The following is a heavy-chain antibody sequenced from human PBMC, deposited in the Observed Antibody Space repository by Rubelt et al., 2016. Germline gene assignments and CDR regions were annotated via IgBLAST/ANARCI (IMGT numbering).Heavy chain of an antibody. V-gene: IGHV4-59*01. D-gene: IGHD1-26*01. CDR1: GGSISSYY. CDR3: ARDGEGALDY. Sequence: QVQLQESGPGLVKPSETLSLTCTVSGGSISSYYWSWIRQPPGKGLEWIGYIYYSGSSNYNPSLKSLVTRSVDTSKNQFSLKLSSVTAADTAVYYCARDGEGALDYWGQGTLVTVSS. CDR2: IYYSGSS. J-gene: IGHJ4*02.